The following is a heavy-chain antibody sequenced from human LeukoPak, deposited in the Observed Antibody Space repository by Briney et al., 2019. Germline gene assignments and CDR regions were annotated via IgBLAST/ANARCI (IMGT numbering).Heavy chain of an antibody. CDR1: GFTFDDYA. CDR2: INWDGSST. CDR3: AKTGSSWAHFDY. D-gene: IGHD6-13*01. V-gene: IGHV3-43D*04. Sequence: GXSLRLSCAASGFTFDDYAMHWVRQAPGKGLEWVSLINWDGSSTYYADSVKGRFTISRDNSKNSLYLQMNSLRAEDTALYYCAKTGSSWAHFDYWGQGTLVTVSS. J-gene: IGHJ4*02.